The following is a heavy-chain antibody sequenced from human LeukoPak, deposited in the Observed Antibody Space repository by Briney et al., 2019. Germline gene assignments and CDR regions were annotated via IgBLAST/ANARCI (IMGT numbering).Heavy chain of an antibody. J-gene: IGHJ4*02. CDR1: GFTFSSYA. CDR3: ARALWFGETFPAY. Sequence: GGSLRLSCAASGFTFSSYAMHWVRQAPGKGLEWVANIKQDGSEKYYVDSVKGRFTISRDNAKNSLYLQMNSLRAEDTAVYYCARALWFGETFPAYWGQGTLVTVSS. D-gene: IGHD3-10*01. CDR2: IKQDGSEK. V-gene: IGHV3-7*01.